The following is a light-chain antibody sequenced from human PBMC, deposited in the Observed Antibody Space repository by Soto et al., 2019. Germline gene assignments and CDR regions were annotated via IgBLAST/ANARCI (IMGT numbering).Light chain of an antibody. J-gene: IGKJ1*01. CDR2: KAS. CDR3: QDYNSWT. Sequence: IQMSQSPSTLSASAGDRVTITCRASQSISTWLSWYQQKPGKAPKVLIYKASNLQSGVSSRFSGSGSGTEFTLTISSLQPDDFATYYCQDYNSWTFGQGTKVDIK. V-gene: IGKV1-5*03. CDR1: QSISTW.